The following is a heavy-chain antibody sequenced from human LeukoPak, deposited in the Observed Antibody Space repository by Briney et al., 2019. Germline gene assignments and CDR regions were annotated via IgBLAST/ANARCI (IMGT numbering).Heavy chain of an antibody. CDR2: IYYSGST. D-gene: IGHD3-22*01. V-gene: IGHV4-59*01. CDR3: ARDIDYYDSSGYYRGAFDI. J-gene: IGHJ3*02. CDR1: GGSISGYY. Sequence: SETLSLTCTVSGGSISGYYWSWIRQPPGKGLEWIGYIYYSGSTNYNPSLKSRVTISVDTSKNQFSLKLSSVTAADTAVYYCARDIDYYDSSGYYRGAFDIWGQGTMVTVSS.